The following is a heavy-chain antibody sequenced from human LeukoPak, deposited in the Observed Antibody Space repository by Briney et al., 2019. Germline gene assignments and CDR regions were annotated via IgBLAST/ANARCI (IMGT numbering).Heavy chain of an antibody. V-gene: IGHV3-33*01. CDR2: IWYDGSNK. J-gene: IGHJ5*02. D-gene: IGHD2-2*01. CDR3: ARALGYCSSTSCYNWFDP. CDR1: GFTFSSYG. Sequence: PGRSLRLSCAASGFTFSSYGMHWVRQAPGKGLEWVAVIWYDGSNKYYADSVKGRFTISRDNSKNTLYLQMNSLRAEDTAVYYCARALGYCSSTSCYNWFDPWGQGTLVTVSS.